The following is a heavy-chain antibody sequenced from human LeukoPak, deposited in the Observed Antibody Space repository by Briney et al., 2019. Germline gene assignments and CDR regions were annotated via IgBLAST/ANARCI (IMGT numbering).Heavy chain of an antibody. Sequence: ASVKVSRKASGYTFTSYGISWVRQAPGQGLEWMGWISAYNGNTNYAQKLQGRVTMTTDTSTSTAYMELRSLRSDDTAVYYCARDNSGSYHADAFDIWGQGTMVTVSS. J-gene: IGHJ3*02. CDR3: ARDNSGSYHADAFDI. CDR2: ISAYNGNT. CDR1: GYTFTSYG. D-gene: IGHD1-26*01. V-gene: IGHV1-18*01.